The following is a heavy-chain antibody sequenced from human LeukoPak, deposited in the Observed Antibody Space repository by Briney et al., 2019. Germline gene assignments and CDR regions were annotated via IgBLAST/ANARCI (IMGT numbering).Heavy chain of an antibody. CDR3: ARDGSSTGYYMDG. Sequence: GGSLRLSCAASGFTFSSYSMNWVRQAPGKGLEWVSSISSSSSYIYYADSVKGRFTISRDNAKNSLYLQMNSLRAEDTAVYYCARDGSSTGYYMDGWGKGTTVTVSS. CDR2: ISSSSSYI. CDR1: GFTFSSYS. J-gene: IGHJ6*03. D-gene: IGHD2-2*01. V-gene: IGHV3-21*01.